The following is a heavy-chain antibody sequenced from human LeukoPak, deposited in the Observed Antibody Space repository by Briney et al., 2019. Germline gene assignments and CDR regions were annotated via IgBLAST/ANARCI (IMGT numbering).Heavy chain of an antibody. D-gene: IGHD2-15*01. V-gene: IGHV4-34*01. CDR2: INHSGST. J-gene: IGHJ3*02. CDR3: ARGTVVVVAATPGYAFDI. CDR1: GGSFSGYY. Sequence: SETLSLTCAVYGGSFSGYYWSWIRQPPGKGLGWIGEINHSGSTNYNPSLKSRVTISVDTSKNQFSLKLSSVTAADTAVYYCARGTVVVVAATPGYAFDIWGQGTMVTVSS.